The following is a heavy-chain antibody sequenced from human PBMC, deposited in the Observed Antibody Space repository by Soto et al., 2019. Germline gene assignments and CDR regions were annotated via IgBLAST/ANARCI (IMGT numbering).Heavy chain of an antibody. J-gene: IGHJ3*02. V-gene: IGHV3-21*06. CDR2: ITASGAST. D-gene: IGHD5-18*01. Sequence: EVLLVESGGGLVQPGGSLRLSCLASGLTFRAYSMHWVRQTPRKGLEWVASITASGASTYYADSVKGRFTISRDNAENSMFLQMSSLRVEDTALYYCASPASTAVVFGAFDMWGQGTMVTVSS. CDR3: ASPASTAVVFGAFDM. CDR1: GLTFRAYS.